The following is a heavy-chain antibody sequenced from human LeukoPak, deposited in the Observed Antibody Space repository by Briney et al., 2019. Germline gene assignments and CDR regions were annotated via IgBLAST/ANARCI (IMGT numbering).Heavy chain of an antibody. J-gene: IGHJ6*03. CDR1: GYSFTTSW. Sequence: GESLKISCKGSGYSFTTSWIAWVRQTPGKGLDWMGIIYPGDSDTRYSPSFQGQVTISADKSISTAYLQWSSLKASDAAVYYCARGGTHYFYYMDVWGNGTTVAVSS. D-gene: IGHD1-14*01. CDR2: IYPGDSDT. V-gene: IGHV5-51*01. CDR3: ARGGTHYFYYMDV.